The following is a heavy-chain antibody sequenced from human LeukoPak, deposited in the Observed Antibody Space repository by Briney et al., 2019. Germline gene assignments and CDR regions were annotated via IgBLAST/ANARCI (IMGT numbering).Heavy chain of an antibody. D-gene: IGHD4-17*01. CDR2: ISGSGGST. CDR1: GFTFSSYA. J-gene: IGHJ4*02. Sequence: GGSLRLSCAASGFTFSSYAMSWVRQAPGKGLEWVSAISGSGGSTYYADSVKGRFTISRDNSKNTLYLQMNSLRAEDTAVYYSAKFGEGPDYGDYRYFDYWGQGTLVTVSS. CDR3: AKFGEGPDYGDYRYFDY. V-gene: IGHV3-23*01.